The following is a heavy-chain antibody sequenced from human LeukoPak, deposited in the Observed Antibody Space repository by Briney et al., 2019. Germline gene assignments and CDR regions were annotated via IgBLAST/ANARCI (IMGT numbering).Heavy chain of an antibody. Sequence: SETLSLTCTVPGGSITSYYWSWIRQPAGKGLEWIGCTYSSESTNYNPSLKSRVTMSLDTSKNQVSLKLTSVTAADTAVYYCARGSSGYYYGWGQGTLVTVSS. V-gene: IGHV4-4*07. CDR2: TYSSEST. D-gene: IGHD3-22*01. CDR1: GGSITSYY. J-gene: IGHJ4*02. CDR3: ARGSSGYYYG.